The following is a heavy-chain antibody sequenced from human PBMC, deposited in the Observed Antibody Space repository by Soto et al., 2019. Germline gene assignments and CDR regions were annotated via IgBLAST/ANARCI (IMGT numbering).Heavy chain of an antibody. CDR2: IYYSGST. V-gene: IGHV4-31*03. CDR3: ARVHDSSGYYFDY. CDR1: GGSISSGGYY. Sequence: PSETLSLTCTVSGGSISSGGYYWSWIRQHPGKGLEWIGYIYYSGSTYYNPSLKSRVTISVDTSKNQFSLKLSSVTAADTAVYYCARVHDSSGYYFDYWGQGTLVTVSS. D-gene: IGHD3-22*01. J-gene: IGHJ4*02.